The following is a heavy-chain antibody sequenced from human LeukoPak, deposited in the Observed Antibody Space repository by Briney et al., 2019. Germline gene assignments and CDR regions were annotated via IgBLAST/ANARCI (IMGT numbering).Heavy chain of an antibody. Sequence: PGGSLRLSCAASGFTFSSYAMHWVRQAPGKGLEWVAVISYDGSNKYYADSVKGRFTISRDNSKNTLYLQMNSLRAEDTAVYYCARDSGQWLGQEYFQHWGQGTLVTVSS. CDR1: GFTFSSYA. CDR3: ARDSGQWLGQEYFQH. V-gene: IGHV3-30*04. CDR2: ISYDGSNK. J-gene: IGHJ1*01. D-gene: IGHD6-19*01.